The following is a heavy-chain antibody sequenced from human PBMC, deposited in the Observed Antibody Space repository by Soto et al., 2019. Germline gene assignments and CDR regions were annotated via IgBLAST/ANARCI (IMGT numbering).Heavy chain of an antibody. Sequence: QVQLQESGPGLVKPSGTLSLTCAVSGGSISSGNWWSWVRQPPGKGLEWIGEIYHSGSTNYNPSLKSRXXIXVXXSKNQFSLKLSSVTAADTAVYYCAREGRDGYNLGYWGQGTLVTVSS. V-gene: IGHV4-4*02. CDR3: AREGRDGYNLGY. D-gene: IGHD5-12*01. CDR2: IYHSGST. J-gene: IGHJ4*02. CDR1: GGSISSGNW.